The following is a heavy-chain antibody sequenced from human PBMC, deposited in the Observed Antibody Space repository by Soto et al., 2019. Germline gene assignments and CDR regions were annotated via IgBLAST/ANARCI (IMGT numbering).Heavy chain of an antibody. V-gene: IGHV4-39*01. CDR2: IYYSGST. D-gene: IGHD6-13*01. CDR3: ARLRQQLGVWFDP. J-gene: IGHJ5*02. Sequence: SETLSLTCTVSGGSISSSSYYWGWIRQPPGKGLEWIGSIYYSGSTYYNPSLKSRVTISVDTSKNQFSLKLSSVTAADTAVYYCARLRQQLGVWFDPWGQGTLVTVSS. CDR1: GGSISSSSYY.